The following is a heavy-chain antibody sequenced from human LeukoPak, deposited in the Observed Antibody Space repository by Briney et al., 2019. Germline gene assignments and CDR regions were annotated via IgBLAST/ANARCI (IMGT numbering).Heavy chain of an antibody. D-gene: IGHD2-15*01. Sequence: ASVKVSCKSSGYSFAGYHMHWVRQAPGQGLEWMGWVNPNGGDTNYAQKFQGRVTMTRDTSISTAYMELSRLRSDDTAVYYCAKDIVLDYWGQGTLVTVSS. J-gene: IGHJ4*02. V-gene: IGHV1-2*02. CDR2: VNPNGGDT. CDR1: GYSFAGYH. CDR3: AKDIVLDY.